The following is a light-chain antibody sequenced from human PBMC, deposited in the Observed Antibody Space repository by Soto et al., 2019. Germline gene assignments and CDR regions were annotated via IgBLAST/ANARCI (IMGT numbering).Light chain of an antibody. CDR1: QSISSW. CDR2: KAS. V-gene: IGKV1-5*03. Sequence: DIQMTQSPSTLSASVGDTVTVTCRASQSISSWLAWYQQKPGKAPKLLIYKASSLESGVPSRFSGSGSGTEFTLTISSLQPDDFATYYCQQYNSYWTFXQGTKVDIK. J-gene: IGKJ1*01. CDR3: QQYNSYWT.